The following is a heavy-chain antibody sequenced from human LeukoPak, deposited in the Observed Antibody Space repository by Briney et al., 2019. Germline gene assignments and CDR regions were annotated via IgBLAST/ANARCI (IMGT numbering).Heavy chain of an antibody. Sequence: PGGSLRLSCVVSGFTFSDNSMNWVRQAPGKGLEWVSFISSSSTYIHYADSVKGRFTISRDNAKNSLYLQMNSLRAEDTAVYYCARDGQYQLLFSIGDYWGQGTLVTVSS. D-gene: IGHD2-2*01. CDR3: ARDGQYQLLFSIGDY. V-gene: IGHV3-21*06. J-gene: IGHJ4*02. CDR2: ISSSSTYI. CDR1: GFTFSDNS.